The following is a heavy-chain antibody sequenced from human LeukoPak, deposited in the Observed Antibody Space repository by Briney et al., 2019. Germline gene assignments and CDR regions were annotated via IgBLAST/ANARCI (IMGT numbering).Heavy chain of an antibody. CDR3: AKDLSYSSGWGDYYYYGMDV. J-gene: IGHJ6*02. V-gene: IGHV3-33*06. D-gene: IGHD6-19*01. Sequence: GRSLRLSCAASGFTFSNYGMHWVRQAPGKGLEWVALIWYDGSNKYYADSVKGRFTISRDNSKNTLFLLMNSLRAEDTAVYYCAKDLSYSSGWGDYYYYGMDVWGQGTTVTVSS. CDR1: GFTFSNYG. CDR2: IWYDGSNK.